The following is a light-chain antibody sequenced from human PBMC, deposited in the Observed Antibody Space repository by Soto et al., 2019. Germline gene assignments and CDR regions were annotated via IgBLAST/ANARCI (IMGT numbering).Light chain of an antibody. Sequence: EIVMTQSPGTLSLSPGERVTLSCRASQSISSSKVIWSQQKPGQAPRLLIYDASSRATGVPDRFSGSGSGTDFTLTISRLEPEDFAVYYCQQYGDYPFPFGPGTRVDIK. CDR3: QQYGDYPFP. J-gene: IGKJ3*01. CDR2: DAS. V-gene: IGKV3-20*01. CDR1: QSISSSK.